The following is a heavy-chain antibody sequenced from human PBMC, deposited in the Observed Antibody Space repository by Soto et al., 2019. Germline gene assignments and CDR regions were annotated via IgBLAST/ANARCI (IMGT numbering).Heavy chain of an antibody. Sequence: SETLSLTCAVSGGSISSGGSSWTWIRQPPGKGLEWIGYIYHSGSTYYNPSLKSRVTISVDRSKNQFSLKLTSVTAADTAVYYCARDYDILTAYQYYFDYWGQGTLVTVS. CDR1: GGSISSGGSS. V-gene: IGHV4-30-2*01. CDR3: ARDYDILTAYQYYFDY. J-gene: IGHJ4*02. D-gene: IGHD3-9*01. CDR2: IYHSGST.